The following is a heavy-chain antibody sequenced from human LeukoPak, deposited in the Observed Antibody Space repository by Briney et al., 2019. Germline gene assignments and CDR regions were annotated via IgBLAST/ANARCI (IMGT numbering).Heavy chain of an antibody. CDR1: GGSISGYY. CDR3: ARYYCSAANCPGIDY. J-gene: IGHJ4*02. Sequence: PSETLSLTCTVSGGSISGYYWNWIRQSPEKGLEWIGYIYHSGTINFNPSLKARVTMSIDTSKNQFSLKLSSVTAADTAVYYCARYYCSAANCPGIDYWGQGTLVTVSS. D-gene: IGHD2-15*01. V-gene: IGHV4-59*01. CDR2: IYHSGTI.